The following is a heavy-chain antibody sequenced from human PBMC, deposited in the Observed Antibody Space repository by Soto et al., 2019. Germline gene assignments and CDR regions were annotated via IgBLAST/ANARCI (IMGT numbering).Heavy chain of an antibody. CDR1: GYTFTSYD. D-gene: IGHD2-2*01. V-gene: IGHV1-8*01. CDR2: MNPNSGNT. J-gene: IGHJ6*03. Sequence: ASVKVSCKASGYTFTSYDISWVRQATGQGLEWMGWMNPNSGNTGYAQKFQGRVTITRNTSTSTAYMELSSLRSEDTAVYYCASLIVVVPAANYYYMDVWGKGTTVTVSS. CDR3: ASLIVVVPAANYYYMDV.